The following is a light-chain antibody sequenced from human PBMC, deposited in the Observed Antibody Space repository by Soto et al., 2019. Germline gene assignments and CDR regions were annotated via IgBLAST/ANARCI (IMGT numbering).Light chain of an antibody. J-gene: IGKJ4*01. V-gene: IGKV3-11*01. Sequence: EIVLTQSPATLSLSPGERATLSCRASQSLDSYLAWYQQKPGQPPSLLIYDASSRATGIPARLSGSGTGTAFTITISSLESENFAVYYCQQRSDWPITFVGGTKVEIK. CDR3: QQRSDWPIT. CDR2: DAS. CDR1: QSLDSY.